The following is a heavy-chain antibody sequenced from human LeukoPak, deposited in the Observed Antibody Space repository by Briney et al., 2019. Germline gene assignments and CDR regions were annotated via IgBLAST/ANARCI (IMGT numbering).Heavy chain of an antibody. D-gene: IGHD3-10*01. CDR3: ARGFGAGNYYYGWFDP. CDR2: THHSGNT. CDR1: GDSVSGYY. V-gene: IGHV4-59*08. J-gene: IGHJ5*02. Sequence: PSETLSLTCIVSGDSVSGYYWNWIRQPPGKGLEWIGYTHHSGNTLYNPSLKSRVTTSVDRSKNQFSLSLSSVTAADTAVYYCARGFGAGNYYYGWFDPWGQGTLVSVSS.